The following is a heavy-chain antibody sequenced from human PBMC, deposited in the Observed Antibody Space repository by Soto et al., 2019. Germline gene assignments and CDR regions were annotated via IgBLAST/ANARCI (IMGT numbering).Heavy chain of an antibody. Sequence: QLVESGGGLVQPGGSLRLSCVASGFTFSNYWMTWVRQAPGKGLEWVANIRQDGSENSYVGSVKGRFTISRDNSKNSLYLQMSNLRAEDAAVYYCARERGSKSMDVWGIGTTVTVSS. CDR3: ARERGSKSMDV. J-gene: IGHJ6*03. V-gene: IGHV3-7*03. CDR2: IRQDGSEN. D-gene: IGHD2-15*01. CDR1: GFTFSNYW.